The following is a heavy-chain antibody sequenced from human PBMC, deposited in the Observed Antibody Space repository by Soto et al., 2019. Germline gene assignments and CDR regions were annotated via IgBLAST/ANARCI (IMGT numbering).Heavy chain of an antibody. J-gene: IGHJ6*02. D-gene: IGHD4-17*01. V-gene: IGHV4-34*01. Sequence: AETLSLTCAVYGGSFSGYDWSWIRQPPGRGLEWMGEINHSGSTNYNPSLKSRVTISVDTSKNQFSLKLSSVTAADTAVYYCARGHPRLTTVVTRYYYHGMDVWGQGTTVTVSS. CDR3: ARGHPRLTTVVTRYYYHGMDV. CDR2: INHSGST. CDR1: GGSFSGYD.